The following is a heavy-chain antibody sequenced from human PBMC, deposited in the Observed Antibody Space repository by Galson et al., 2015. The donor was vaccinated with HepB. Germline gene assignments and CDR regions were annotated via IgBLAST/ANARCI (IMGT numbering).Heavy chain of an antibody. J-gene: IGHJ6*02. CDR3: VKAQGSGSFSHYYGMDV. CDR2: ISYNGDTI. D-gene: IGHD3-10*01. Sequence: SLRLSCAASGFTFEDYAMHWVRQAPGKGLEWVAGISYNGDTIGYADSVKGRFTISRDNAKNSLYLQMNSLRTEDTALYYCVKAQGSGSFSHYYGMDVWGQGTKVTVSS. V-gene: IGHV3-9*01. CDR1: GFTFEDYA.